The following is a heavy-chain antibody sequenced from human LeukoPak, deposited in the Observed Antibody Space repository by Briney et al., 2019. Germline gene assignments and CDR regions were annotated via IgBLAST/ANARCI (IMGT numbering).Heavy chain of an antibody. CDR1: GFTFSSYG. V-gene: IGHV3-33*01. Sequence: GGSLRLSCAASGFTFSSYGMHWVRQAPGKGLEWVAVIWYDGSNKYYADSVKGRFTVSRDNSRNTLYLQMNSLRAEDTAVYYCARSYDSSGYYHFDYWGQGTLVTVSS. CDR3: ARSYDSSGYYHFDY. D-gene: IGHD3-22*01. J-gene: IGHJ4*02. CDR2: IWYDGSNK.